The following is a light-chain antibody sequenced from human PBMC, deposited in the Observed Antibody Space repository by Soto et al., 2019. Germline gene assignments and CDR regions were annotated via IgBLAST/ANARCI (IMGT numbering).Light chain of an antibody. CDR1: SSNIGAGYD. V-gene: IGLV1-40*01. Sequence: QSVLTQPPSVSGAPGQRVTISCTGSSSNIGAGYDVHWYQQLPGRAPKLLIYGNTNRPSGVPDRFSGSKSGTSASLAITGFQAEDEADYCLSFGSSLSVVFGGGTNLTVL. CDR3: LSFGSSLSVV. CDR2: GNT. J-gene: IGLJ2*01.